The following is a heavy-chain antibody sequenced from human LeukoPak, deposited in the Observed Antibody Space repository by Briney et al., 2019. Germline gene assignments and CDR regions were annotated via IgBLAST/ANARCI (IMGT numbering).Heavy chain of an antibody. D-gene: IGHD3-3*01. Sequence: PSETLSLTCTVSGGSISSYYWSWVRQPAGKGLEWIVRIYTSGSTNYNPSLKSRVTMSVDTSKNQSSLKLSSVTAAGTAVYYCARDTIFGVVAFFDYWGQGTLVTVSS. J-gene: IGHJ4*02. V-gene: IGHV4-4*07. CDR3: ARDTIFGVVAFFDY. CDR1: GGSISSYY. CDR2: IYTSGST.